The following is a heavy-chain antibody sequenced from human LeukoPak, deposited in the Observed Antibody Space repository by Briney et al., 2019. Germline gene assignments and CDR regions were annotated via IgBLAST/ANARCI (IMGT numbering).Heavy chain of an antibody. CDR1: GFTVSSNY. D-gene: IGHD3-22*01. CDR3: ARDRVDYYDSSGYPFYGMDV. V-gene: IGHV3-66*01. CDR2: IYSGGST. J-gene: IGHJ6*02. Sequence: PGGSLRLSCAASGFTVSSNYMSWVRQAPGKGLEWVSVIYSGGSTYYADSVKGRFTISRDNSKNTLYLQMNSLRAEDTAVYYCARDRVDYYDSSGYPFYGMDVWGQGTTVTVSS.